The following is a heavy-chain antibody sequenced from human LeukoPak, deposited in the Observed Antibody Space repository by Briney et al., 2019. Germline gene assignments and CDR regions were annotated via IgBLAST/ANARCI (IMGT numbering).Heavy chain of an antibody. J-gene: IGHJ4*02. CDR1: AGSFTVYY. D-gene: IGHD5-24*01. CDR3: ASEGGRDGYNN. CDR2: INHRGST. V-gene: IGHV4-34*01. Sequence: SATLSLTSAVSAGSFTVYYWTWIRQPPRKGLEWIGEINHRGSTNYHPSLKSRGTISVDTSKNQFSLKRSSVTAADTAVYYCASEGGRDGYNNWGQGTLVTVSS.